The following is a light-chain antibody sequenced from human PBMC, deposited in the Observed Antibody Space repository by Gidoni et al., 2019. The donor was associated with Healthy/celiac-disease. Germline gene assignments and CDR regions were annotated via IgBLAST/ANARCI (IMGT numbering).Light chain of an antibody. CDR2: GNS. CDR3: QSYDSSLSGVV. CDR1: SSNIGAGYD. J-gene: IGLJ2*01. Sequence: QSVLTQPPSVSGAPGQRVTISCTGSSSNIGAGYDVHWYQQLPGTAPKLPLYGNSNLPSGVPDRFSGSKSGTSASLAITGLQAEDEADYYCQSYDSSLSGVVFGGGTKLTVL. V-gene: IGLV1-40*01.